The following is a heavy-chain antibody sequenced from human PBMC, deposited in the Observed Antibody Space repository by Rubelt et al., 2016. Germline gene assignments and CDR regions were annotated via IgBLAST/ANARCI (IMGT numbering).Heavy chain of an antibody. CDR1: GGSISSSRYY. Sequence: QVQLQQWGPGLVKTSETLSLTCTVSGGSISSSRYYWGWIRQPPGKGLEWIGSVFYSGTTYYNASLKSRVTISVDTSKNQFSLQLNSVTPEDTAVYYCARELGNWFDPWGQGTLVTVSS. D-gene: IGHD1-26*01. J-gene: IGHJ5*02. V-gene: IGHV4-39*01. CDR3: ARELGNWFDP. CDR2: VFYSGTT.